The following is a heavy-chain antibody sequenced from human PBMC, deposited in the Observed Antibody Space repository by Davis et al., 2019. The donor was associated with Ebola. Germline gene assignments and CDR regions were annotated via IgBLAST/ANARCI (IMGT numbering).Heavy chain of an antibody. Sequence: AASVKVSCKASGGTFISYAISWVRQAPGQGLEWMGGIIPIFGTANYAQKFQGRVTITADESTSTAYMELSSLRSEDTAVYYCARRYYDSSGYYWFWFDPWGQGTLVTVSS. J-gene: IGHJ5*02. CDR1: GGTFISYA. V-gene: IGHV1-69*13. CDR2: IIPIFGTA. CDR3: ARRYYDSSGYYWFWFDP. D-gene: IGHD3-22*01.